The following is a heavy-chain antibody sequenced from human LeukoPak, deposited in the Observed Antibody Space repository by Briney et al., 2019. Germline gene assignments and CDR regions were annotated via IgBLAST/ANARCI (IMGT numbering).Heavy chain of an antibody. CDR1: GGSIGSRNW. CDR2: IYQSGSS. V-gene: IGHV4-4*02. Sequence: SETLSLTCAVSGGSIGSRNWWSWVRQPPGKGLQWVGEIYQSGSSIYNPSLRSRVTMSVDKSKDQLSLKLSSVTAADTAVYYCARGIGAADFWGQGILVTVSS. CDR3: ARGIGAADF. J-gene: IGHJ4*02. D-gene: IGHD3-16*01.